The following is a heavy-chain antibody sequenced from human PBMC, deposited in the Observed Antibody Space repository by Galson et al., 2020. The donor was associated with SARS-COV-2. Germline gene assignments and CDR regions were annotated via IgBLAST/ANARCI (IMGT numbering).Heavy chain of an antibody. CDR2: ALNSGAGGRT. CDR1: AFTFSNFA. D-gene: IGHD2-2*01. J-gene: IGHJ4*02. V-gene: IGHV3-23*01. Sequence: GGSLRLSCVASAFTFSNFAMSWVRQAPGKGLEWVAVALNSGAGGRTYYADSVKGRFTISRDNSKNTLYLQVASLRVEDTADYYCAKEASEYELEFGFDYWGQGTLVTVSS. CDR3: AKEASEYELEFGFDY.